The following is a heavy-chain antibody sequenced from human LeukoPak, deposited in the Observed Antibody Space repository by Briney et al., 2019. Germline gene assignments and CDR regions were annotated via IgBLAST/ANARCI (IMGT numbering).Heavy chain of an antibody. CDR3: ARDSRGLWFGEFLPDYFDY. CDR2: ISSSGSTI. Sequence: GGSLRLSCAASGFTFSSYEMNWVRQAPGKGLERVSYISSSGSTIYYADSVKGRFTISRDNAKNSLYLQMNSLRAEDTAVYYCARDSRGLWFGEFLPDYFDYWGQGTLVTVSS. D-gene: IGHD3-10*01. J-gene: IGHJ4*02. CDR1: GFTFSSYE. V-gene: IGHV3-48*03.